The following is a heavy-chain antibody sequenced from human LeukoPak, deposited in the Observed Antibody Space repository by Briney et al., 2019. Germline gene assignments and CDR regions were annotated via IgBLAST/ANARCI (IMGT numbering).Heavy chain of an antibody. V-gene: IGHV6-1*01. CDR3: ARGGVWFGAPVDAFDI. D-gene: IGHD3-10*01. CDR2: TYYRSKWYN. Sequence: SQTLSLTCAISGDSVSSNSAAWNWIRQSPSRGLEWLVRTYYRSKWYNDYAVSVKSRITINPDTSKNQFSLQLNSVTPEDTAVYYCARGGVWFGAPVDAFDIWGQGTMVTVSS. J-gene: IGHJ3*02. CDR1: GDSVSSNSAA.